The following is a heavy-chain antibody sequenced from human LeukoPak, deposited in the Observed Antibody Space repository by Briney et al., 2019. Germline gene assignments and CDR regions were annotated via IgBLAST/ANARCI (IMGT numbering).Heavy chain of an antibody. V-gene: IGHV4-39*07. CDR3: ARDLSGSYYRIDYYYMDV. Sequence: PSETLSLTCTVSGGSISSGDYYWGWVRQPPGKGLEWIGSIYYSGSTYYNPSLKSRVTISVDTSKNQFSLKLSSVTAADTAVYYCARDLSGSYYRIDYYYMDVWGKGTTVTVSS. CDR1: GGSISSGDYY. D-gene: IGHD1-26*01. CDR2: IYYSGST. J-gene: IGHJ6*03.